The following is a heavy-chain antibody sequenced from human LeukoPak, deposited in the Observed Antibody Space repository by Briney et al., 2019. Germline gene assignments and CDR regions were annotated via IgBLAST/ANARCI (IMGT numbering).Heavy chain of an antibody. CDR1: GYTFTGYY. V-gene: IGHV1-2*02. Sequence: ASVKVSCKASGYTFTGYYMHWVRQAPGQGLEWMGWINPNSGGTNYAQKFQGRVTMTRDTSISTAYMELSRLRSDDTAVYYCAREAGEYDAFDIWGQGTMVTVSS. D-gene: IGHD2/OR15-2a*01. CDR2: INPNSGGT. J-gene: IGHJ3*02. CDR3: AREAGEYDAFDI.